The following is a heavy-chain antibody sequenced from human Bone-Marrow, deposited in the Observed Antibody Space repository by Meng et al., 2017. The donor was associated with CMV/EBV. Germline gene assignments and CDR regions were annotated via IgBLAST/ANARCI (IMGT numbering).Heavy chain of an antibody. CDR1: GFTFSSYS. CDR2: ISSSSSYI. D-gene: IGHD3-22*01. J-gene: IGHJ1*01. V-gene: IGHV3-21*01. CDR3: AKAQYSYDSIASGG. Sequence: GESLKISCAASGFTFSSYSMNWVRQAPGKGLEWVSSISSSSSYIYYADSVKGRFTISRDNAKNSLYLQMNSLRTEDTAVYYCAKAQYSYDSIASGGWGQGTLVTVSS.